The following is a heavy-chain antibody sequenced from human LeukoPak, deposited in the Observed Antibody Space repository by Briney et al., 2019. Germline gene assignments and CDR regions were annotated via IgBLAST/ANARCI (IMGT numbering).Heavy chain of an antibody. CDR1: GDSVSSNSVA. D-gene: IGHD2-15*01. CDR3: AIDHCSGGSCYWRFDY. Sequence: SQTLSLTCAISGDSVSSNSVAWNWIRQSPSRGLEWLGRTYYRSKWYNDYAVSVKGRITINPDTSKNQFSLQLNSVTPEDTAVLYCAIDHCSGGSCYWRFDYWGQGTLVTVSS. J-gene: IGHJ4*02. CDR2: TYYRSKWYN. V-gene: IGHV6-1*01.